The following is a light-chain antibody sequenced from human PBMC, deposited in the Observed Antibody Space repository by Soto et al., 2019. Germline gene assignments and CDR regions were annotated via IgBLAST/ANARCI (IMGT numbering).Light chain of an antibody. V-gene: IGKV1-5*01. Sequence: DIQMTQSPSTLSASVGDIVTITCLASQSIDSWLAWYQQKPGKAPKLLIYDASSLKSGVPSRFSGSGSGTEFTLTISSLQPDDFATYYCQHYNSYPITFGQGTRLEIK. J-gene: IGKJ5*01. CDR3: QHYNSYPIT. CDR1: QSIDSW. CDR2: DAS.